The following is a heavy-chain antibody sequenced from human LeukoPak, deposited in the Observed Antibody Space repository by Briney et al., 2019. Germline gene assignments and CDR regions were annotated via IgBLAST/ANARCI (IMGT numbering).Heavy chain of an antibody. D-gene: IGHD3-10*01. J-gene: IGHJ4*02. CDR1: GYSISSSYY. Sequence: SETLSLTCTVSGYSISSSYYWGWIRQPPGKGLEWIGSIYYSGSTYYNPSLKSRVTISVDTSKNQFSLKLSSVTAADTAVYYCARVIYYYGSGSGYFDYWGQGTLVTVSS. V-gene: IGHV4-38-2*02. CDR2: IYYSGST. CDR3: ARVIYYYGSGSGYFDY.